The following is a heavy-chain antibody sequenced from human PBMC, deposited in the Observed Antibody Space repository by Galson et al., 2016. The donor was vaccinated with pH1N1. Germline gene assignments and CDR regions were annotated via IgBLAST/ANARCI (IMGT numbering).Heavy chain of an antibody. CDR1: GYTFTSYG. D-gene: IGHD1-26*01. J-gene: IGHJ6*02. CDR3: ARDGESMRGSYFNYYYYGMDV. V-gene: IGHV1-18*01. Sequence: SVKVSCKASGYTFTSYGISWVRQAPGQGLEWMGWISVYNGNTNYAQKLQGRVTMTTDKSTSTAYMELRSLRSDDTAVYYCARDGESMRGSYFNYYYYGMDVWGQGTTVTVSS. CDR2: ISVYNGNT.